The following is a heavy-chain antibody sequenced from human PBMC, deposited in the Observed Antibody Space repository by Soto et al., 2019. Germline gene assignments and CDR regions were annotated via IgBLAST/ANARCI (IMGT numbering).Heavy chain of an antibody. Sequence: QVQLVQSGAEVKKPGASVKVSCKASGYTFTSYGISWVRQAPGQGLEWMGWISAYNGNTNYAQKLQGRVTMTTDTSTSTAYMELRSLRSDDTAVYYCARDEGSGWYNAYYYYYGMDVWGQGTTVTVSS. V-gene: IGHV1-18*04. CDR3: ARDEGSGWYNAYYYYYGMDV. CDR2: ISAYNGNT. D-gene: IGHD6-19*01. CDR1: GYTFTSYG. J-gene: IGHJ6*02.